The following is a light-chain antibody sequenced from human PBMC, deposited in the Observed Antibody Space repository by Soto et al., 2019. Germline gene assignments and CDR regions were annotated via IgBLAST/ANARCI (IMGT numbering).Light chain of an antibody. CDR1: QSVSSI. Sequence: EIVMTQSPATLSVSPGERATLSCRASQSVSSILAWYQQKPGQAPRLLVYGASTRATGIPARFSGSGSGTEFTLTISSLQSEDFAVYYCQQRSNWPLTFGGGTKVDIK. CDR3: QQRSNWPLT. V-gene: IGKV3-15*01. CDR2: GAS. J-gene: IGKJ4*01.